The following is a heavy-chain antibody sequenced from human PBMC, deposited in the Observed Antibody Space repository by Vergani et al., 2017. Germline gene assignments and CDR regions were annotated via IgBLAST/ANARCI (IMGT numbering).Heavy chain of an antibody. D-gene: IGHD3-10*01. J-gene: IGHJ6*02. V-gene: IGHV1-69*02. Sequence: QVQLVQSGAEVKKPGSSVKVSCKASGVTFSSYTISWVRQAPGQGLEWMGRIIPILGIANYAQKFQGRVTITADKSTSTAYMELSSLRSEDTAVYYCARVRGGEDVGYGMDVWGQGTTVTVSS. CDR3: ARVRGGEDVGYGMDV. CDR2: IIPILGIA. CDR1: GVTFSSYT.